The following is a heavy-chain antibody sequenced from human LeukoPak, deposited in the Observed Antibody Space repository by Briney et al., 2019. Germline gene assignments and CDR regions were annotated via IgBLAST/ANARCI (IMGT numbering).Heavy chain of an antibody. D-gene: IGHD2-2*01. CDR2: IRYDGSNK. J-gene: IGHJ4*02. V-gene: IGHV3-30*02. CDR1: GFTFSSYG. CDR3: AKDGERGLEYCSSTSCAGDYFGY. Sequence: GGSLRLSCAASGFTFSSYGMHWVRQAPGKGLEWVAFIRYDGSNKYYADSVKGRFTISRDNSKNTLYLQMNSLRAEDTAVYYCAKDGERGLEYCSSTSCAGDYFGYWGQGTLVTVSS.